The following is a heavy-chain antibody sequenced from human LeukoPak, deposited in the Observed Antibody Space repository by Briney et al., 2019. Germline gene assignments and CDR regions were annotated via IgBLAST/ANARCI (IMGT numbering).Heavy chain of an antibody. CDR3: AKDMGYCSSTSCNDAFGI. CDR1: GFTFDDYA. V-gene: IGHV3-9*01. Sequence: PGRSLRLPCAASGFTFDDYAMHWVRQAPGKGLEWVSGISWNSGSIGYADSVKGRFTISRDNAKNSLYLQMNSLRAEDTAVYYCAKDMGYCSSTSCNDAFGIWGQGTMVTVSS. J-gene: IGHJ3*02. D-gene: IGHD2-2*01. CDR2: ISWNSGSI.